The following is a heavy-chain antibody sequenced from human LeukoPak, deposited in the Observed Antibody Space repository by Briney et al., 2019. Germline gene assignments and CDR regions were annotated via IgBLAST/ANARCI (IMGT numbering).Heavy chain of an antibody. D-gene: IGHD6-13*01. Sequence: SETLSLTCTVSGGSISSYYWSWIRQPAGKGLEWIGRIYNSGSINYYPSLKSRVTMSVDTSKNQFSLKLSSVTAADTAVYYCAREGPRKNRYSSSWYSSEEYFQHWGQGTLVTVSS. CDR2: IYNSGSI. CDR1: GGSISSYY. V-gene: IGHV4-4*07. CDR3: AREGPRKNRYSSSWYSSEEYFQH. J-gene: IGHJ1*01.